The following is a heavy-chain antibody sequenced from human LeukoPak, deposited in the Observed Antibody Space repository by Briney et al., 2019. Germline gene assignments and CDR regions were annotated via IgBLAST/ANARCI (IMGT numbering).Heavy chain of an antibody. CDR2: TYYRSKWST. Sequence: SQTLSLTPALSGDSVSISTAAWNWVSQSPSRGLEWLVSTYYRSKWSTDSAEYVNRLITTDPHTSKNQFSLQLTSVPPGDTAVYFCARVQTGSGRIFDYWGEGTLVTVSS. D-gene: IGHD2-15*01. CDR3: ARVQTGSGRIFDY. CDR1: GDSVSISTAA. J-gene: IGHJ4*02. V-gene: IGHV6-1*01.